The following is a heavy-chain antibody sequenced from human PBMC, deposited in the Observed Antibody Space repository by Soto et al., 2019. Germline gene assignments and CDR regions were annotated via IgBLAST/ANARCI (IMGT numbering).Heavy chain of an antibody. CDR2: MNPSSGNT. V-gene: IGHV1-8*01. D-gene: IGHD5-12*01. CDR1: RYTFITYD. CDR3: VVATADAFDF. J-gene: IGHJ3*01. Sequence: QVQLVQSGAEVKKPGASVKVSCKASRYTFITYDINSLRQATGQGLEWMGWMNPSSGNTGYPQNLQGRVTMTRDTSTTTAYMELSSLRSEDTAVYYCVVATADAFDFWGQGTMVTVSS.